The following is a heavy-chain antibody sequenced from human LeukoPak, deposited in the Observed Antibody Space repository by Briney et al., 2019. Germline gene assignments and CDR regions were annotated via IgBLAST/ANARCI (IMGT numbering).Heavy chain of an antibody. CDR2: ISGSGGST. CDR3: AREVRQYYYYYGMDV. CDR1: GFTFSSHA. Sequence: GGSLRLSCAASGFTFSSHAMSWVRQAPGKGLEWVSAISGSGGSTHYADSVKGRFTMSRDNSKNTLYLQMNSLRAEDTAVYYCAREVRQYYYYYGMDVWGQGTTVTVSS. V-gene: IGHV3-23*01. D-gene: IGHD4/OR15-4a*01. J-gene: IGHJ6*02.